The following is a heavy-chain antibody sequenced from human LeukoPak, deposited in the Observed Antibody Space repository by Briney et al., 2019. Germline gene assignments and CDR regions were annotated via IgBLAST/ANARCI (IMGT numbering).Heavy chain of an antibody. D-gene: IGHD6-13*01. Sequence: PGRSLRLSCAASGFTFDDYAMHWVRQVPGKGLEWVSGISYNSGNRGYADSVKGRFTISRDNAKNSLYLQMNSLRAEDMALYYCAKSTMPGPYSSSWKRPYYMDVWGKGTTVTVSS. CDR3: AKSTMPGPYSSSWKRPYYMDV. CDR1: GFTFDDYA. J-gene: IGHJ6*03. V-gene: IGHV3-9*03. CDR2: ISYNSGNR.